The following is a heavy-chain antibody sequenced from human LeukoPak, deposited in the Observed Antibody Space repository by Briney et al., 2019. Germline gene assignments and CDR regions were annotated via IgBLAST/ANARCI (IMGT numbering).Heavy chain of an antibody. D-gene: IGHD1-26*01. Sequence: GGSLRLSCAASGFTVSSNYMSWVRQAPGKGLEWVSVIYSGGSTYYADSVKGRFTISRDNSKNTLYLQMNSLRAEDTAVYYCARESIVGATTVWGRGTLVTVSS. CDR1: GFTVSSNY. CDR3: ARESIVGATTV. CDR2: IYSGGST. J-gene: IGHJ4*02. V-gene: IGHV3-53*01.